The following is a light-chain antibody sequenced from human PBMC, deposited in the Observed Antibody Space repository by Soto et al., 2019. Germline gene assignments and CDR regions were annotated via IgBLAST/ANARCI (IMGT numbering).Light chain of an antibody. CDR1: QTVGSDY. J-gene: IGKJ1*01. V-gene: IGKV3-20*01. CDR3: QQYRTSAQT. CDR2: GAS. Sequence: EIVLTQSPGTLSLSPGERATLSCRASQTVGSDYLAWYQQRPGQAPRLLIYGASSRATGIPDRFSGSGSGTDFTLTISSLEPEDFAVYYCQQYRTSAQTFGQGTKVEIK.